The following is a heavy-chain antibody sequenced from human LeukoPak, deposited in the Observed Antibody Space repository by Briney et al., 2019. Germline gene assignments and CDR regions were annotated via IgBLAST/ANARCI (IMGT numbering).Heavy chain of an antibody. Sequence: GGSLRLSCAASGFTFSSYSMNWVRQAPGKGLEWVSSISSSSSYIYYVDSVKGRFTISRDNAKNSLYLQMNSLRAEDTAVYYCARDDEYDFYGMDVWGQGTTVTVSS. V-gene: IGHV3-21*01. J-gene: IGHJ6*02. CDR1: GFTFSSYS. CDR3: ARDDEYDFYGMDV. CDR2: ISSSSSYI.